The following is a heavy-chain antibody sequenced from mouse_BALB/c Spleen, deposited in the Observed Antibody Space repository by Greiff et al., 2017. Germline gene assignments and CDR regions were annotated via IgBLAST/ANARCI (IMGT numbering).Heavy chain of an antibody. V-gene: IGHV5-6*01. D-gene: IGHD2-12*01. CDR1: GFTFSSYG. CDR3: ARPLTNYVDY. CDR2: ISSGGSYT. Sequence: EVHLVESGGDLVKPGGSLKLSCAASGFTFSSYGMSWVRQTPDKRLEWVATISSGGSYTYYPDSVKGRFTISRDNAKNTLYLQMSSLKSEDTAMYYCARPLTNYVDYWGQGTTLTVSS. J-gene: IGHJ2*01.